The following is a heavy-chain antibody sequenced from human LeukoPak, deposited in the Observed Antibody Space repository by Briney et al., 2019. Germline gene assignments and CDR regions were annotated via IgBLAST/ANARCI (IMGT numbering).Heavy chain of an antibody. D-gene: IGHD3-10*01. Sequence: ASVKVSCKASGYTFTSYDINWVRQATGQGLEWMGWMNPNSGNTGYAQKFQGRVTMTRNTSISTAYMELSSLRSEDTAVYYCARGSGMVRGRRYSTFDYWGQGTLVTVSS. CDR1: GYTFTSYD. V-gene: IGHV1-8*01. CDR3: ARGSGMVRGRRYSTFDY. CDR2: MNPNSGNT. J-gene: IGHJ4*02.